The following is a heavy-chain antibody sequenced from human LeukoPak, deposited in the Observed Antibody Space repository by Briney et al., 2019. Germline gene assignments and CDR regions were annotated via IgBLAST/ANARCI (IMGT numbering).Heavy chain of an antibody. CDR3: AGGGARGGYQNFRGNWFDP. D-gene: IGHD3-10*01. Sequence: SETLSLTCAVYGGSFSGYYWSWIRQPPGKGLEWIGEINHSGSTNYNTSLKSRVTISVDTSKNQFSLKLSSVTAAGTAVYYCAGGGARGGYQNFRGNWFDPWGQGTLVTVSS. CDR1: GGSFSGYY. J-gene: IGHJ5*02. CDR2: INHSGST. V-gene: IGHV4-34*01.